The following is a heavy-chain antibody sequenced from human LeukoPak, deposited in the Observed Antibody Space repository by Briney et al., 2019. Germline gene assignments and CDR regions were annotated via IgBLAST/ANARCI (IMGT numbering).Heavy chain of an antibody. V-gene: IGHV4-30-2*01. CDR2: IYHSGST. Sequence: SETLSLTCAVSGGSISSGGYSWSWIRQPPGKGLEWIGYIYHSGSTYYNPSLKSRVTISVDRSKNQFSLKLSSVTAADTAVYYCARGKRGYSSGWFSVNWFDPWGQGTLVTVSS. CDR3: ARGKRGYSSGWFSVNWFDP. CDR1: GGSISSGGYS. J-gene: IGHJ5*02. D-gene: IGHD6-19*01.